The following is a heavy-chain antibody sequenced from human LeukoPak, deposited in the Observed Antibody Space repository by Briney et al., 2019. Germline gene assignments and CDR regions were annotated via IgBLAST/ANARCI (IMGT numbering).Heavy chain of an antibody. CDR3: ARIRGLGDVSPYSDF. J-gene: IGHJ4*02. CDR2: IYHHGKS. CDR1: GDSISSSD. D-gene: IGHD4-17*01. Sequence: SETPSLTCSVSGDSISSSDWSWIRQPPGKGLEWIGYIYHHGKSGYNPSLQRRVTISLDTSKNQFSLTPSFVTAADTAMYYCARIRGLGDVSPYSDFWGQGTLVTVSS. V-gene: IGHV4-59*01.